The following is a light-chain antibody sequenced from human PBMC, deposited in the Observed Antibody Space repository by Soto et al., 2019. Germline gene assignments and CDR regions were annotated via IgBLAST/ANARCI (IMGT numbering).Light chain of an antibody. CDR3: QHYNNWPLT. CDR1: QSVGSD. Sequence: EIVMTQSPATLSVSPGERATLSCRASQSVGSDLAWYQQKPGQAPRLVIYATSTRATGIPARFSGSGSGTEFTLTISSLQSEDFAVYYCQHYNNWPLTFGGGTKVEIK. J-gene: IGKJ4*01. V-gene: IGKV3-15*01. CDR2: ATS.